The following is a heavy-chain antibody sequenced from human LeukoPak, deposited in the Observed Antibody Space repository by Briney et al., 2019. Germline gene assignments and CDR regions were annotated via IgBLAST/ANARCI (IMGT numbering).Heavy chain of an antibody. J-gene: IGHJ4*02. CDR2: IKWDGSFI. CDR3: ARGRIAVTGPHYFDY. V-gene: IGHV3-20*04. Sequence: GGSLRLSCAASGFTFDDFAMGWVRQAPGKGPEWVSDIKWDGSFIRYADSVRGRFTISRDNAKNSLDLEMNSLGVEDTAFYYCARGRIAVTGPHYFDYWGQGTLVTVSS. D-gene: IGHD6-19*01. CDR1: GFTFDDFA.